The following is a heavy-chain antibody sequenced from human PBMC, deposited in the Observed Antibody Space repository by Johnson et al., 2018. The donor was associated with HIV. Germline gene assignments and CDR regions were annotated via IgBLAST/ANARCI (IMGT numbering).Heavy chain of an antibody. D-gene: IGHD4-23*01. CDR3: ARGRYGRMTTVAAAAFDI. CDR1: GFTFSSYW. Sequence: VQLVESGGGLVQPGGSLRLSCAASGFTFSSYWMHWVRQAPGKGLVWVSRINSDGSSTSYAASVKGRFTISRDNAKNTLYLQMNSLRAEDTALYYCARGRYGRMTTVAAAAFDIWGQGTMVTVSS. CDR2: INSDGSST. V-gene: IGHV3-74*01. J-gene: IGHJ3*02.